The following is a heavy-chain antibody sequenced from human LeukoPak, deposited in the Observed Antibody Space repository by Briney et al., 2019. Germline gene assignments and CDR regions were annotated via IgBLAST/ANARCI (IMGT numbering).Heavy chain of an antibody. CDR3: ARDDGYSSSPFDY. CDR1: GGSISSYY. V-gene: IGHV4-4*07. Sequence: KPSETLSLTCAVSGGSISSYYWSWIRQPAGKGLEWIGRVYTSGSNYNPSLKSRVTISVDTSKNQFSLKLSSVTAADTAVYYCARDDGYSSSPFDYWGQGTLVTVSS. D-gene: IGHD6-13*01. CDR2: VYTSGS. J-gene: IGHJ4*02.